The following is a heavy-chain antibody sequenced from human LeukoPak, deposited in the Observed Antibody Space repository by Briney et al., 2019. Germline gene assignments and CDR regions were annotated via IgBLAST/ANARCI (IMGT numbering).Heavy chain of an antibody. V-gene: IGHV1-2*06. CDR3: ARDDAGYSSSWDK. J-gene: IGHJ4*02. D-gene: IGHD6-13*01. CDR2: INPNRVGT. Sequence: GASVKVSCKASGYTFTGYYMHWVRQAPGQGLEWMGRINPNRVGTNYEQKLQRRVTMTRDTTISTAYMELSRLRSDDTAVYYCARDDAGYSSSWDKWGQGTLVTVSS. CDR1: GYTFTGYY.